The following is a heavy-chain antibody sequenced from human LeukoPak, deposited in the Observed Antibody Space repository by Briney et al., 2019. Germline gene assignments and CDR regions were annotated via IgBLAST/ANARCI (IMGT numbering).Heavy chain of an antibody. CDR1: GFTFSSYW. CDR3: ARETGIPVAGLTTSYFDY. Sequence: GGSLRLSCAASGFTFSSYWMSWVRQAPGKGLEWVAHIKQDGSEKYYVVSAKGRFTRSRDNARNSLYLQMNSLRVEATAVYYWARETGIPVAGLTTSYFDYGGQGPLVTVSS. CDR2: IKQDGSEK. D-gene: IGHD6-19*01. V-gene: IGHV3-7*01. J-gene: IGHJ4*02.